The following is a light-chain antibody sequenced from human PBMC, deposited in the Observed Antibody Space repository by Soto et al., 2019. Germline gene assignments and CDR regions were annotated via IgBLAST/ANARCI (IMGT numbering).Light chain of an antibody. J-gene: IGLJ3*02. Sequence: QSALTQPASVSGSPGQSITISCTGTSSDIGRYNYVSWYQQHPGKAPKVIIFGVNNRPSGVSDRFSGSKSGNTASLTISGLQAEDEADYYCQAYDYSLTASVFGGGTKLTVL. V-gene: IGLV2-14*01. CDR2: GVN. CDR3: QAYDYSLTASV. CDR1: SSDIGRYNY.